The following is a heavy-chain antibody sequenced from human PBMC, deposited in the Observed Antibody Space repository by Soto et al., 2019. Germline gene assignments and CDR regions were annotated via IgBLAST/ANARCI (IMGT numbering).Heavy chain of an antibody. CDR1: GGTFSSYA. V-gene: IGHV1-69*12. CDR3: ARSPYMAQTGYYFDY. Sequence: QVQLVQSGAEVKKPGSSVKVSCKASGGTFSSYAISWVRQAPGQGLEWMGGIIPIFGTANYAQKFQGRVPITADESTSTAYMALSSLRSEDTAVYYCARSPYMAQTGYYFDYWGQGTLVTVSS. CDR2: IIPIFGTA. J-gene: IGHJ4*02. D-gene: IGHD1-20*01.